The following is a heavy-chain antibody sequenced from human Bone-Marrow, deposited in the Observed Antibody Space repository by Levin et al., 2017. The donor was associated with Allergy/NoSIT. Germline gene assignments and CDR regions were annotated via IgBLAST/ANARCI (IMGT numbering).Heavy chain of an antibody. CDR2: MYNSGST. CDR1: GGSIGSCCYY. D-gene: IGHD3-10*01. Sequence: SETLSLTCTVSGGSIGSCCYYWGWIRQPPGKGLEWIGSMYNSGSTYYNPSLQSRVTISVDMSKNQFSLKLSSVTAADTAVYFCARDLPGGPDYYDSGSHNAFDIWGQGTVVTVSS. CDR3: ARDLPGGPDYYDSGSHNAFDI. J-gene: IGHJ3*02. V-gene: IGHV4-39*07.